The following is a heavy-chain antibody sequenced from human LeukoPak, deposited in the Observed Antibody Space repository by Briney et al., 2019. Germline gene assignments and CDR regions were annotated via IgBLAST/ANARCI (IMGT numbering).Heavy chain of an antibody. J-gene: IGHJ4*02. CDR2: IKQDGTEK. CDR3: VRAIDYGYPGGY. D-gene: IGHD4-17*01. V-gene: IGHV3-7*01. CDR1: EFTFSDFW. Sequence: GGSLRLSCVASEFTFSDFWMSWVRQAPGKGLEWVANIKQDGTEKCYVDSVKGRFTVSRDNAKNSLDLQMNSVRAEDTAVYYCVRAIDYGYPGGYWGQGTLVTVSS.